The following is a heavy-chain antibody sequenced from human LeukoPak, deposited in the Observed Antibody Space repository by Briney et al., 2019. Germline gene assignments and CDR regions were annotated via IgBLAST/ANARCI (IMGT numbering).Heavy chain of an antibody. CDR1: GFTFTSSA. CDR3: ASSPWMDTGRFDY. D-gene: IGHD5-18*01. CDR2: IVVGSGNT. Sequence: GASVKVSCKASGFTFTSSAMQWVRQARGQRLEWIGWIVVGSGNTNYAQKFQERVTITRDMSTSTAYMELSSLRSEDTAVYYCASSPWMDTGRFDYWGQGTLVTVSS. V-gene: IGHV1-58*02. J-gene: IGHJ4*02.